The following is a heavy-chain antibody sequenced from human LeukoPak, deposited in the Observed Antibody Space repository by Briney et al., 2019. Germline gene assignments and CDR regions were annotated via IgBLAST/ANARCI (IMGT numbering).Heavy chain of an antibody. Sequence: SQTLSLTCTVSGGSISSYYWSWVRQPPGKGLEWIGYIYYSRSTNYNPSLKSRVTISVDTSKNQFSLKLSSVTAADTAVYYCARGRGMDVWGKGTTVTISS. J-gene: IGHJ6*04. V-gene: IGHV4-59*01. CDR3: ARGRGMDV. CDR2: IYYSRST. CDR1: GGSISSYY. D-gene: IGHD3-10*01.